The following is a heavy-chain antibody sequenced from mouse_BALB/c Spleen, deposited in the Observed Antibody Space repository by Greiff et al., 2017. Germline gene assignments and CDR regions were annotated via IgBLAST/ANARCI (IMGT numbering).Heavy chain of an antibody. J-gene: IGHJ4*01. Sequence: EVKVEESGGGLVQPGGSMKLSCVASGFTFSNYWMNWVRQSPEKGLEWVAEIRLKSNNYATHYAESVKGRFTISRDDSKSSVYLQMNNLRAEDTGIYYCTRGDGSSGAMDYWGQGTSVTVSS. D-gene: IGHD1-1*01. V-gene: IGHV6-6*02. CDR1: GFTFSNYW. CDR3: TRGDGSSGAMDY. CDR2: IRLKSNNYAT.